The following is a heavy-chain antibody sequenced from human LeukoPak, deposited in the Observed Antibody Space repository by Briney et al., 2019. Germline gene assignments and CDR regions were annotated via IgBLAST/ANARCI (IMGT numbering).Heavy chain of an antibody. J-gene: IGHJ4*02. V-gene: IGHV3-23*01. CDR1: GSTFSNYA. CDR3: ANRPYGGYDSRVY. CDR2: ITGSGGST. Sequence: GGTLRLSCAASGSTFSNYAMSWVRQAPEKGLEWVSAITGSGGSTYYADSVKGRFTISRDNSKNTLYLQMNSLRAEDTAVYYCANRPYGGYDSRVYWGQGTLVTVSS. D-gene: IGHD5-12*01.